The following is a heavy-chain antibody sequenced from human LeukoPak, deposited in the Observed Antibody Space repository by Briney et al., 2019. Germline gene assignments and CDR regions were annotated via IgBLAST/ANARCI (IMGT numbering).Heavy chain of an antibody. Sequence: GGSLRLSCAASGFTFSSYSMNWVRQAPGKGLEWVSYINSSTSTIYYADSVKGRFTIPRDNAKNSPYLQMNSLRDEDTAVYYCARDLRSFDYWGQGTLVTVSS. J-gene: IGHJ4*02. CDR3: ARDLRSFDY. CDR2: INSSTSTI. V-gene: IGHV3-48*02. D-gene: IGHD4-17*01. CDR1: GFTFSSYS.